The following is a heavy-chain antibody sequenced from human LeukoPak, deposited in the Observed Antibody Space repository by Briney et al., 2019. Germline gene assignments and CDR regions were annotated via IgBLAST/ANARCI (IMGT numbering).Heavy chain of an antibody. D-gene: IGHD2-15*01. Sequence: GGSLRLSCAASGFTFSSYSMNWVRQAPGKGLEWVSSISSSSSYIYYADSVKGRFTISRDNAKNSLYLQMNSLRAEDTAVYYCARELSAEGSAAFDYWGQGTLVTVSS. V-gene: IGHV3-21*01. J-gene: IGHJ4*02. CDR2: ISSSSSYI. CDR1: GFTFSSYS. CDR3: ARELSAEGSAAFDY.